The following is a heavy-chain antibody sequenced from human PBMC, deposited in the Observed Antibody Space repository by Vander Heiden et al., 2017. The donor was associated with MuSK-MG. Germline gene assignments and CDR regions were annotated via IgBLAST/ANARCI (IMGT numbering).Heavy chain of an antibody. CDR3: AREPTGYYYYGMDV. CDR2: ISYDGSNK. J-gene: IGHJ6*02. CDR1: GFPFSSYA. Sequence: QVPLVQSGGGVVHPGRSLRLSRAASGFPFSSYAMHWVRQAPGKGLEWVAVISYDGSNKYYADSVKGRFTISRDNSKNTLYLQMNSLRAEDTAVYYCAREPTGYYYYGMDVWGQGTTVTVSS. V-gene: IGHV3-30*04.